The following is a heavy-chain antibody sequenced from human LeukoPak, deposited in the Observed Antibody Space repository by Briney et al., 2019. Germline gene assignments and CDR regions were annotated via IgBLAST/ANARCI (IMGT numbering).Heavy chain of an antibody. V-gene: IGHV1-2*06. J-gene: IGHJ4*02. D-gene: IGHD6-13*01. CDR3: ARDQGSLTRSWYTGY. CDR2: INPYSGDT. Sequence: ASVKVSCKASGYTFTGYHIQWVRQAPGQGLEWMERINPYSGDTNFAQKFQGRVTMTRDTSITTAYMDLSSLTPVDTAVYFCARDQGSLTRSWYTGYWGQGTQVTVSS. CDR1: GYTFTGYH.